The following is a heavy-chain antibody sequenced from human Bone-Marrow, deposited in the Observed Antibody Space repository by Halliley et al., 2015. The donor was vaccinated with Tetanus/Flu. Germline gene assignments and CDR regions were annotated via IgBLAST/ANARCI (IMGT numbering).Heavy chain of an antibody. Sequence: TLSLTCTVSGVSISKTDYYWNWIRHHLQQGLEWLGYIYATGSTSYNPSLKSLITISVDTSKNQFSLTMTSVTAADTAIYYCARGRGSSFNWFDFWGQGTLVTVSS. V-gene: IGHV4-31*01. CDR1: GVSISKTDYY. CDR2: IYATGST. CDR3: ARGRGSSFNWFDF. D-gene: IGHD6-6*01. J-gene: IGHJ5*01.